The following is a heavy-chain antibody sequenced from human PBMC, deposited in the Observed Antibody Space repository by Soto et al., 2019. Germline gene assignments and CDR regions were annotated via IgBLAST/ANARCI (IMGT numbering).Heavy chain of an antibody. V-gene: IGHV3-33*01. D-gene: IGHD6-19*01. CDR3: ARDSEQWLVPGYWFDP. CDR2: IWYDGSNK. J-gene: IGHJ5*02. CDR1: GFTFSSYG. Sequence: GGSLRLSCAASGFTFSSYGMHWVRQAPGKGLEWVAVIWYDGSNKYYADSVKGRFTISRDNSKNTLYLQMNSLRAEDTAVYYCARDSEQWLVPGYWFDPWGQGTLVTVPQ.